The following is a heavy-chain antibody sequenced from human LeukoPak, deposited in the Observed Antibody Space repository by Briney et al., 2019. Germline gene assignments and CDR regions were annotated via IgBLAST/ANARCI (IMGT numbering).Heavy chain of an antibody. CDR3: VRGGYYYGPSD. CDR1: GGSISSYY. D-gene: IGHD3-10*01. V-gene: IGHV4-4*07. J-gene: IGHJ4*02. CDR2: TYTSGSI. Sequence: PSETLSLTCTVSGGSISSYYWSCIRQPAGKGLEWTGRTYTSGSINYNPSLKSRVTMSVDTSKNQFSLKLSSVTAADTAVYYCVRGGYYYGPSDWGQGTLVTVSS.